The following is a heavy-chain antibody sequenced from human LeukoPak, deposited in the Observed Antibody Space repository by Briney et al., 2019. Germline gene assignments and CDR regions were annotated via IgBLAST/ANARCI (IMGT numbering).Heavy chain of an antibody. D-gene: IGHD6-13*01. J-gene: IGHJ4*02. Sequence: ASETLSLTCTVSGGSISSYYWSWIRQPPGKGLEWIGYIYYSGSTNYNPFLKSRVTISVDTSKNQFSLKLSSVTAADTAVYYCVRERGSSSWLFDYWGQGTLVTVSS. CDR1: GGSISSYY. CDR3: VRERGSSSWLFDY. CDR2: IYYSGST. V-gene: IGHV4-59*01.